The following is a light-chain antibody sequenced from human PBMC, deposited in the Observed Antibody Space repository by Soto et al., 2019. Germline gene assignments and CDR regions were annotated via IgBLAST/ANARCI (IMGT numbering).Light chain of an antibody. CDR3: SSYTTSNTPRVV. CDR2: DVS. J-gene: IGLJ2*01. CDR1: SSDVGGYNY. V-gene: IGLV2-14*03. Sequence: QSALTQPASVSGSPGQSITISCTGASSDVGGYNYVCWYQQLPGKAPKVVICDVSNRPSGVSHRFSGSKSGDTASLTISGLQAEDEADYYCSSYTTSNTPRVVFGGGTKLTVL.